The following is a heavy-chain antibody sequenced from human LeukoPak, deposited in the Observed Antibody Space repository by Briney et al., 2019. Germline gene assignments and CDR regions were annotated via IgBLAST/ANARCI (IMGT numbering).Heavy chain of an antibody. CDR3: AKDLSSGWYGASPSDY. V-gene: IGHV3-9*01. CDR1: GFTFDDYA. D-gene: IGHD6-19*01. CDR2: ISWNSGSI. Sequence: GGSLRLSCAASGFTFDDYAMHWVRRAPGKGLEWVSGISWNSGSIGYADSVKGRFTISRDNAKNSLYLQMNSLRAEDTALYYCAKDLSSGWYGASPSDYWGQGTLVTVSS. J-gene: IGHJ4*02.